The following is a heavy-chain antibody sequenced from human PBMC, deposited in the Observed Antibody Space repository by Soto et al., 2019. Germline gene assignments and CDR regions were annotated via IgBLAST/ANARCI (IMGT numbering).Heavy chain of an antibody. V-gene: IGHV1-2*04. Sequence: GASVKVSCKASGYTFAVYYMHWVRQAPGQRPYCMGWINPNTGGTNYAQKIQGLVTMTRDTSISTASMELSWLRSDDTAVYYCGRGLGCSSTSWYGWFDPWGQGTLVTVSS. D-gene: IGHD2-2*01. CDR3: GRGLGCSSTSWYGWFDP. CDR1: GYTFAVYY. CDR2: INPNTGGT. J-gene: IGHJ5*02.